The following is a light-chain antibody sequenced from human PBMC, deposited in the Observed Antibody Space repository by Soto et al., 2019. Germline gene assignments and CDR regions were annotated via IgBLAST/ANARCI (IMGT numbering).Light chain of an antibody. Sequence: QSVLTQPASVSGSPGQSVTISCTGTSSDVGAYNYVSWFQQHPGKAPILLIYEVTFRLSGVSDRFSASKSGNTASLTISGLQAEDEAVYYCSSYTRSSAVAFGGGTKLTVL. CDR2: EVT. V-gene: IGLV2-14*01. CDR3: SSYTRSSAVA. CDR1: SSDVGAYNY. J-gene: IGLJ2*01.